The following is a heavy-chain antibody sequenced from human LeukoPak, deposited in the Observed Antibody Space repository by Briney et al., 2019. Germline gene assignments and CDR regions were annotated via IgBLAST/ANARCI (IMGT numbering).Heavy chain of an antibody. CDR3: ARDHLLRSYYESQSPYGMTS. D-gene: IGHD3-22*01. Sequence: ASVKVSCKASGYTFTSYAMHWVRQAPGQRLEWMGWINTDNANTKYSHKFQGRVTITRDTSATTGYMELSSLRSEDTAVYYCARDHLLRSYYESQSPYGMTSGAKGPRSPSP. CDR1: GYTFTSYA. J-gene: IGHJ6*02. V-gene: IGHV1-3*04. CDR2: INTDNANT.